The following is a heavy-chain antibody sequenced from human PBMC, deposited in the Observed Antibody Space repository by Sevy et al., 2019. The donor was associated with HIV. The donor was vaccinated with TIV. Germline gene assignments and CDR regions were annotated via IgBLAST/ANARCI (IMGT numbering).Heavy chain of an antibody. CDR1: GFTFSSYA. V-gene: IGHV3-23*01. CDR2: IGGSGGST. Sequence: GGSLRLSCAASGFTFSSYAMSWVRQAPGKGLEWVSAIGGSGGSTYYADSVKGRFTISRDNSKNTLYLQMNSLRAEDTAVYYCARLITMVRGVTAKQLDYWGQGTLVTVSS. CDR3: ARLITMVRGVTAKQLDY. D-gene: IGHD3-10*01. J-gene: IGHJ4*02.